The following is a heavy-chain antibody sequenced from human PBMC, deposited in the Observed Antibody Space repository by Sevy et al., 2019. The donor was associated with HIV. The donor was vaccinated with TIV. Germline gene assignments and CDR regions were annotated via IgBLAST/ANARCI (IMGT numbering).Heavy chain of an antibody. CDR1: GFSLSTSGVG. V-gene: IGHV2-5*02. CDR3: AHSTYDYVWGSYRKGAFDI. Sequence: SGPTLAKPTQTLTLTCTFSGFSLSTSGVGVGWIRQPPGKALEWLALIYWDDDKPYSPSLKSRLTITKDTSINQVVLTMTNMDPVDTATYYCAHSTYDYVWGSYRKGAFDIGGQGTMVTVSS. CDR2: IYWDDDK. J-gene: IGHJ3*02. D-gene: IGHD3-16*02.